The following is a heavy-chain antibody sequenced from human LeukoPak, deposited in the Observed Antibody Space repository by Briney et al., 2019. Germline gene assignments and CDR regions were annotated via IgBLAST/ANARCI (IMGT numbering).Heavy chain of an antibody. Sequence: SETLSLTCTVSGGSISSYYWSWIRQPPGKGLEWIGYIYYSGSTYYNPSLKSRVTISVDTSKNQFSLKLSSVTAADTAVYYCARGLLLRGYYYYGMDVWGQGTTVTVSS. J-gene: IGHJ6*02. CDR3: ARGLLLRGYYYYGMDV. CDR2: IYYSGST. V-gene: IGHV4-59*06. D-gene: IGHD3-22*01. CDR1: GGSISSYY.